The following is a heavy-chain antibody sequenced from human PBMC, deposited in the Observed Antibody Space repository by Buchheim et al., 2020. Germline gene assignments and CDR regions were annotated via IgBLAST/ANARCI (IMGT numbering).Heavy chain of an antibody. V-gene: IGHV3-11*01. J-gene: IGHJ6*02. D-gene: IGHD3-10*01. CDR1: GFTFSDYY. Sequence: QVQLVESGGGLVKPGGSLRLSSAASGFTFSDYYMSWIRQAPGKGLEWVSYISSSGSTIYYADSVKGRFTISRDNAKNSLYLQMNSLRAEDTAVYYCARVQRPFFLSKPGSYSYYGMDVWGQGTT. CDR2: ISSSGSTI. CDR3: ARVQRPFFLSKPGSYSYYGMDV.